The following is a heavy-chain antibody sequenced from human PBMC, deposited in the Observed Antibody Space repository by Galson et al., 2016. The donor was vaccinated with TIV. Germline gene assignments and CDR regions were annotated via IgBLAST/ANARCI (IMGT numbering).Heavy chain of an antibody. D-gene: IGHD6-13*01. CDR1: GFTFITSG. CDR2: IVTGSGDT. V-gene: IGHV1-58*01. Sequence: SVKVSCKASGFTFITSGVHWVRQARGQRLEWIGWIVTGSGDTNYAQSFQQRVTIPRDMSTSTAYMELRSLGSEVTAVYYCAGLARPATGNMAYWGQGTLVTVSS. CDR3: AGLARPATGNMAY. J-gene: IGHJ4*02.